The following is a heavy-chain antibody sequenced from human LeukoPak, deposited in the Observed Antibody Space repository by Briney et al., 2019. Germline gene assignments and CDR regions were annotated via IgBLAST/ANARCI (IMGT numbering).Heavy chain of an antibody. D-gene: IGHD3-22*01. Sequence: GGSLRLSCVASGFAFSSYTMHWVRQAPGKGLEWVAVISYDGSNKYYADSVKGRFTISRDNSKNTLYLQMNSLRAEDTAVYYCARTPRRSSGYPPLIDYWGQGTLVTVSS. CDR1: GFAFSSYT. CDR3: ARTPRRSSGYPPLIDY. J-gene: IGHJ4*02. CDR2: ISYDGSNK. V-gene: IGHV3-30-3*01.